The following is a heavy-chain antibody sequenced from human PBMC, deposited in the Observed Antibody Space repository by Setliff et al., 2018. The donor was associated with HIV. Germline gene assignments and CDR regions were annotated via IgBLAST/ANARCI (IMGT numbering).Heavy chain of an antibody. Sequence: SETLSLTCTVSGGSISSGSYYWSWIRQPPGKGLEWIGYIYYSGSTNYNPSLKSRVTISVDTSKNQFSLKLSSVTAADTAVYYCAKVVVRSRFLEWSPSRDYSYYYMDVWGKGTTVTVSS. V-gene: IGHV4-61*01. D-gene: IGHD3-3*01. CDR3: AKVVVRSRFLEWSPSRDYSYYYMDV. CDR2: IYYSGST. J-gene: IGHJ6*03. CDR1: GGSISSGSYY.